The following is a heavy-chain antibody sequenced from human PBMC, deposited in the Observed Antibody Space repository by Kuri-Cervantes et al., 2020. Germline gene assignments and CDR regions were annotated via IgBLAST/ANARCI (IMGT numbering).Heavy chain of an antibody. Sequence: ASVKVSCKASGYTFTSYAMHWVRQAPGQRLEWMGWINAGNGNTKYSQKFQGRVTMTEDTSTDTAYMELSSLRSEDTAVYYCATATLRKNAFDIWGQGTMVTVSS. J-gene: IGHJ3*02. V-gene: IGHV1-3*01. D-gene: IGHD4-17*01. CDR1: GYTFTSYA. CDR3: ATATLRKNAFDI. CDR2: INAGNGNT.